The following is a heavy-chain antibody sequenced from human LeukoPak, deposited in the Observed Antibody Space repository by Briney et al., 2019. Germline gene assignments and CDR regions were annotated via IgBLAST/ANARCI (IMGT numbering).Heavy chain of an antibody. V-gene: IGHV3-64*01. D-gene: IGHD6-19*01. CDR1: GFTFSSYA. CDR2: ISSNGGST. J-gene: IGHJ4*02. Sequence: PGGSLRLSCAASGFTFSSYAMHWVRQAPGKGLEYVSAISSNGGSTYYANSVKGRFTISRDNSKNTLYLQMGSLRAEDMAVYYCAREGFPIAVPDYWGQGTLVTVSS. CDR3: AREGFPIAVPDY.